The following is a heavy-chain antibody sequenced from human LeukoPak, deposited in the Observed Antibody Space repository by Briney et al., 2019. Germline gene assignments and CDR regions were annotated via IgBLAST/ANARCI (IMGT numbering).Heavy chain of an antibody. Sequence: GASVKVSCKASGYTFTSYAMHWVRQAPGQRLEWVGWINAGNGNTKYSQKFQGRVTITRDTSASTAYMELSSLRSEDTAVYYCARVFYGSGSYYNYFDYWGQGTLVTVSS. J-gene: IGHJ4*02. CDR1: GYTFTSYA. CDR3: ARVFYGSGSYYNYFDY. V-gene: IGHV1-3*01. D-gene: IGHD3-10*01. CDR2: INAGNGNT.